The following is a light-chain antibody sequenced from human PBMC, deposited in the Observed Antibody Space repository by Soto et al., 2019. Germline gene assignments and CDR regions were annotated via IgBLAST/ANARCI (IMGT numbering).Light chain of an antibody. CDR2: DVS. V-gene: IGKV3-20*01. CDR1: QNISNY. CDR3: QQYDSSPRT. Sequence: IVLTHSPATLSLSPAKRATLSFSASQNISNYLILYQQKPGQAPRLLIYDVSNRATGIPARFSGSGSGTDLTLTISRLEPEDFAVYYCQQYDSSPRTFGQGTKVDIK. J-gene: IGKJ1*01.